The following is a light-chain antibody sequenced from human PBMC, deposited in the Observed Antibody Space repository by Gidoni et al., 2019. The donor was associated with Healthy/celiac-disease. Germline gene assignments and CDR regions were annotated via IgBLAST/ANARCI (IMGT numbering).Light chain of an antibody. V-gene: IGKV1-5*03. Sequence: DIQMTQSPSTLSASVGDRVTITCRASQSISSWLAWYQQKPGKAPKLLIYKASSLESGVPSRFSGSGPGTEFTLTISSLQPDDFATYYCQQYNSYPCSFGQGTKLEIK. CDR1: QSISSW. J-gene: IGKJ2*04. CDR2: KAS. CDR3: QQYNSYPCS.